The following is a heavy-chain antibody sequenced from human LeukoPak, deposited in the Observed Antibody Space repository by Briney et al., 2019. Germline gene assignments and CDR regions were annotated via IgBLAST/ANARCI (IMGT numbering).Heavy chain of an antibody. J-gene: IGHJ4*02. CDR2: IIPIFGTA. Sequence: ASVKVSCKASGYSFTAYYMHWVRQAPGQGLEWMGGIIPIFGTANYAQKFQGRVTITADKSTSTAYMELSSLRSEDTAVYYCASAWGGDFWSGYYSVDYWGQGTLVTVSS. V-gene: IGHV1-69*06. CDR3: ASAWGGDFWSGYYSVDY. D-gene: IGHD3-3*01. CDR1: GYSFTAYY.